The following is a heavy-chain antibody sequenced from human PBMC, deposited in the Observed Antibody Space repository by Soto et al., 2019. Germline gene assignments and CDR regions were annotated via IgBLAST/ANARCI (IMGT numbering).Heavy chain of an antibody. D-gene: IGHD3-9*01. CDR3: ARDRYDILTGYWFDP. J-gene: IGHJ5*02. CDR1: GFTFSDYY. V-gene: IGHV3-11*06. Sequence: QVQLVESGGGLVKPGGSLRLSCAASGFTFSDYYMSWIRQAPGKGLEWVSYISSSSSYTNYADSVKGRFTISRDNAKNSLYLQMNSLRAEDTAVYYCARDRYDILTGYWFDPWGQGTLVTVSS. CDR2: ISSSSSYT.